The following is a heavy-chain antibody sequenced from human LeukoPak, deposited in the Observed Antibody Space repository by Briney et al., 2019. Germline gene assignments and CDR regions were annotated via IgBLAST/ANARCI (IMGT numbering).Heavy chain of an antibody. CDR1: GGTFRSYD. CDR3: ARGHPSNNWTFDI. J-gene: IGHJ3*02. D-gene: IGHD1-1*01. CDR2: IIPFFGTT. Sequence: SVTVSCKASGGTFRSYDISWVRQAPGQGLEWMGGIIPFFGTTKHAQKFQGRVTNTAEESTNTAYMELSSLRSEDTAVYYCARGHPSNNWTFDIWGQGTMVTVSS. V-gene: IGHV1-69*13.